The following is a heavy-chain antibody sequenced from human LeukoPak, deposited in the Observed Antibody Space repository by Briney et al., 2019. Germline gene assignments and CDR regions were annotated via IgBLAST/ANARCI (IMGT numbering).Heavy chain of an antibody. Sequence: GRSLRLSCAASGFTFSSYGMHWVRQAPGKGLEWVAVISYDGSNKYYADSVKGRFTISRDNAKNSLYLQMNSLRAEDTAVYYCARAVDYSYNWFDPWGLGTLVTVSS. J-gene: IGHJ5*02. CDR3: ARAVDYSYNWFDP. CDR2: ISYDGSNK. V-gene: IGHV3-30*03. D-gene: IGHD4-11*01. CDR1: GFTFSSYG.